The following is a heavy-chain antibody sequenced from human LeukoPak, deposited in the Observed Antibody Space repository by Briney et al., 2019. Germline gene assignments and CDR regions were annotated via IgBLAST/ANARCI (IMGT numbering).Heavy chain of an antibody. CDR2: ISPNSGDT. V-gene: IGHV1-2*02. CDR1: GYTFIKYY. D-gene: IGHD5-24*01. CDR3: ARDGGRDAYTFVVALDY. J-gene: IGHJ4*02. Sequence: ASVRVSCKPSGYTFIKYYLHWVRQAPGQGLGWMGWISPNSGDTNYAQKFQGRVTMTRDTSISTAYMELSRLESDDTAFYYCARDGGRDAYTFVVALDYWGQGTLVTVSS.